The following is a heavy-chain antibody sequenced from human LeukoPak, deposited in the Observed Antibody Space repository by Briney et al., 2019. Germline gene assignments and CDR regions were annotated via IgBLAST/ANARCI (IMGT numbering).Heavy chain of an antibody. J-gene: IGHJ4*02. D-gene: IGHD1-26*01. CDR3: AKAALLDLYYFDY. V-gene: IGHV3-30*18. CDR2: ISYDGSNK. CDR1: GFTFSSYG. Sequence: GGSLRLSCAASGFTFSSYGMRWVRQAPGKGLEWVAVISYDGSNKYYADSVKGRFTISRDNSKNTLYLQMNSLRAEDTAVYYCAKAALLDLYYFDYWGQGTLVTVSS.